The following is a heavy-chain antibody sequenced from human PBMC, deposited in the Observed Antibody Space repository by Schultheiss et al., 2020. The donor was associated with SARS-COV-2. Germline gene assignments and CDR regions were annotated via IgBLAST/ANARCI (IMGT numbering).Heavy chain of an antibody. CDR1: GFTFNSYA. V-gene: IGHV3-23*01. J-gene: IGHJ4*02. Sequence: GGSLRLSCAASGFTFNSYAMHWVRQAPGKGLEWVSSISGSGARTYYADSVKGRFTISRDNSKNTLYLQMNSLRAEDTAVYYCARDRPNIAAAGIPLDYWGQGTLVTVSS. CDR2: ISGSGART. D-gene: IGHD6-13*01. CDR3: ARDRPNIAAAGIPLDY.